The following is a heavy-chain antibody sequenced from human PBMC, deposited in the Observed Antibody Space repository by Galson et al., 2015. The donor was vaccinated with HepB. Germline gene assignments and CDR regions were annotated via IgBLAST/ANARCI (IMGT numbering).Heavy chain of an antibody. CDR1: GYTFTGYY. D-gene: IGHD3-22*01. Sequence: SVKVSCKASGYTFTGYYMHWVRQAPGQGLEWMGRINPNSGGTNYAQKFQGRVTMTRDTSISTAYMELSRLRSDDTAVYYCARDRALYYYDSSGYPSPRYYYYMDVWGKGTTVTVSS. V-gene: IGHV1-2*06. CDR3: ARDRALYYYDSSGYPSPRYYYYMDV. J-gene: IGHJ6*03. CDR2: INPNSGGT.